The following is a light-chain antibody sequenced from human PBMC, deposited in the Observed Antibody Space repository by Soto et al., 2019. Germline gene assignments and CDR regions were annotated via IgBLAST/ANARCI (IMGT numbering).Light chain of an antibody. J-gene: IGLJ2*01. CDR3: QVWDSSSDHPV. CDR2: YDS. CDR1: NIGSKS. Sequence: SYELTQPPSVSVAQGKTARITCGGNNIGSKSVHWYQQKPGQAPVLVIYYDSDRPSGIPARFSGSNSGNTVTLTISRVEAGDEADYYCQVWDSSSDHPVFGGGTKLTVL. V-gene: IGLV3-21*04.